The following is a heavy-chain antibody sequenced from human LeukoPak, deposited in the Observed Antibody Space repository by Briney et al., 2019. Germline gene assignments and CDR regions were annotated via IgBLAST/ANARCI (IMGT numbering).Heavy chain of an antibody. Sequence: EASVKVSCKASGYTFTSYYMHWVRQAPGQGLEWMGIINPSGGSTSYAQKFQGRVTMTRDTSTSTVYMELSSLRSEDMAVYYCARGRSGWFTSPFENYFDYWGQGTLVTVSS. CDR3: ARGRSGWFTSPFENYFDY. CDR2: INPSGGST. J-gene: IGHJ4*02. CDR1: GYTFTSYY. D-gene: IGHD6-19*01. V-gene: IGHV1-46*01.